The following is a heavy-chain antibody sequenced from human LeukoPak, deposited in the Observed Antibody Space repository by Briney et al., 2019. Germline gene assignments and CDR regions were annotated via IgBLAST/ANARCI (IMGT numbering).Heavy chain of an antibody. D-gene: IGHD3-10*01. CDR1: GFIVSSNY. V-gene: IGHV3-53*01. CDR3: AREVSMVRGVFDY. CDR2: IYSGGST. Sequence: GGSLRLSCAASGFIVSSNYMSWVRQAPGKGLEWVSVIYSGGSTYYADSAKGRFTISRDNSRNTLYLQMNSLRAEDTALYYCAREVSMVRGVFDYWGQGTLVTVSS. J-gene: IGHJ4*02.